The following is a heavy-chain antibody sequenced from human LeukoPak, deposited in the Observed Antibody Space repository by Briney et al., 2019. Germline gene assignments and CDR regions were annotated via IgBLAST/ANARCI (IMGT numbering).Heavy chain of an antibody. V-gene: IGHV4-31*03. D-gene: IGHD3-10*01. CDR1: GGSISSGGSY. J-gene: IGHJ5*02. Sequence: PSETLSLTCTVSGGSISSGGSYWSWICQHPGKGLEWIGYIYYIGSAYYNPSLKSRVTISIDTSKNQFSLKLRSVTAADTAVYYCARGLRDSDMVRGVQPKNWFDPWGQGTLVTVSS. CDR2: IYYIGSA. CDR3: ARGLRDSDMVRGVQPKNWFDP.